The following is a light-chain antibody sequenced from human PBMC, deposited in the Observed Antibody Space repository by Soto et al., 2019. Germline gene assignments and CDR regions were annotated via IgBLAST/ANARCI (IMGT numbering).Light chain of an antibody. CDR3: CSYAGSYTSRV. V-gene: IGLV2-11*01. J-gene: IGLJ2*01. CDR1: SSDVGGYNY. CDR2: DVS. Sequence: QSVLTQPRSVSGSPGQSVTISCTGTSSDVGGYNYVSWYQQHSGKAPKLMIYDVSKRPSGVPDRFSGSKSGNTASLTISGLQAEDEADYYCCSYAGSYTSRVFGGGTKVTVL.